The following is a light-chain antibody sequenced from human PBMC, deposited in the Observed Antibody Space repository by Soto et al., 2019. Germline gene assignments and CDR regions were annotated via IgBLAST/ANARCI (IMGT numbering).Light chain of an antibody. J-gene: IGLJ2*01. Sequence: QSVLTQPPSTSVTPGQKVTLSCSGSSSNIGSYIVNWYQQLPGTAPKLLIYSNNQRPSGVPDRFSGSKSGTSASLAISGLQSEDEADYYCAAWDDSLNAVIFGGGTKLTVL. CDR2: SNN. V-gene: IGLV1-44*01. CDR3: AAWDDSLNAVI. CDR1: SSNIGSYI.